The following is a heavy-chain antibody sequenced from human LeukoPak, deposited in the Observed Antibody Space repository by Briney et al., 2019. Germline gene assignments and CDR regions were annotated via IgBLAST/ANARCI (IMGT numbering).Heavy chain of an antibody. CDR2: IRYDGSNK. Sequence: GGSLRLSCAASGFTFSSYGMHWVRQAPGKGLEWVAFIRYDGSNKYYADSVKGRFTISRDNSKNTLYLQMNSLRAEDTAVYYCARDSVLGYSSGWYRLEHFDYWGQGTLVTVSS. V-gene: IGHV3-30*02. CDR1: GFTFSSYG. CDR3: ARDSVLGYSSGWYRLEHFDY. D-gene: IGHD6-19*01. J-gene: IGHJ4*02.